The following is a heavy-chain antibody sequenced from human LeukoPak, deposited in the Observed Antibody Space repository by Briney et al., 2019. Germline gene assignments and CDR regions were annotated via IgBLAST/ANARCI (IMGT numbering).Heavy chain of an antibody. J-gene: IGHJ6*02. CDR3: AKDGGSSPHYYGMDV. Sequence: GGSLRLSCAASGFTFDDYAMHWVRQAPGKGLEWVSGISWNSGSIGYADSVKGRFIISGDNAKNSLYLQMNSLRAEDTALYYCAKDGGSSPHYYGMDVWGQGTTVTVSS. CDR1: GFTFDDYA. V-gene: IGHV3-9*01. D-gene: IGHD2-2*01. CDR2: ISWNSGSI.